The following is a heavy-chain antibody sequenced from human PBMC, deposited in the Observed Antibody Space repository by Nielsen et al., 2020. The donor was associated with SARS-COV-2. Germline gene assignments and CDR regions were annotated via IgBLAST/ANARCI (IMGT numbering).Heavy chain of an antibody. CDR3: ARVTAAAGYYFDY. J-gene: IGHJ4*02. CDR1: GFTFSDYY. Sequence: LSLTCAASGFTFSDYYMSWIRQAPGKGLEWVSYISSSSSYTNYADSVKGRFTISRDNAKNSLYLQMNSLRAEDTAVYYCARVTAAAGYYFDYWGQGTLVTVSS. CDR2: ISSSSSYT. D-gene: IGHD6-13*01. V-gene: IGHV3-11*05.